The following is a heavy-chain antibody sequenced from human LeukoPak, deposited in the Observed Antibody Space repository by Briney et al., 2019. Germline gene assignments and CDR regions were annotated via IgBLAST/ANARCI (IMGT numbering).Heavy chain of an antibody. Sequence: SVKVSCKASGGTFISYAISWVRQAPGQGLEWMGGIIPIFGTANYAQKFQGRVTITADESTSTAYMELSSLRSEDTAVYYCASSLAYCGGDCHYYFDYWGQGTLVTVSS. CDR1: GGTFISYA. CDR2: IIPIFGTA. V-gene: IGHV1-69*13. D-gene: IGHD2-21*02. J-gene: IGHJ4*02. CDR3: ASSLAYCGGDCHYYFDY.